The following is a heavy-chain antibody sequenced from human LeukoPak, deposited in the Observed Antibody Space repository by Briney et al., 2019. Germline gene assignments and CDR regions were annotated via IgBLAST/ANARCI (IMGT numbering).Heavy chain of an antibody. CDR1: GFSFRRYG. J-gene: IGHJ4*02. Sequence: PGGALRHSCVESGFSFRRYGMHSVRQAPGKGRGWVAFIPYDGNNQNYVDSVKGRFTISRDNSKNTLYLQMNSLRAEDTAVYYCAKDRVCRSGGSCYVFDYWGQGTLVTVSS. V-gene: IGHV3-30*02. CDR3: AKDRVCRSGGSCYVFDY. D-gene: IGHD2-15*01. CDR2: IPYDGNNQ.